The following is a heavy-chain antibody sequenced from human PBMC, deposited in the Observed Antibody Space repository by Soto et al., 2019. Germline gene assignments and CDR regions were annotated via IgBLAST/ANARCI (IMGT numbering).Heavy chain of an antibody. D-gene: IGHD3-10*01. CDR1: GCTFTGYY. CDR3: ARGGRLGVLLFGYYYYYAMDV. Sequence: GASVKVSCKASGCTFTGYYMPWVRQAPGQGLEWMGWLNPNGGGTNYAQKFQGWVTMTRDTSTSTAYMELSRLRSDDTAVYYCARGGRLGVLLFGYYYYYAMDVWGQGTKVTVSS. V-gene: IGHV1-2*04. CDR2: LNPNGGGT. J-gene: IGHJ6*02.